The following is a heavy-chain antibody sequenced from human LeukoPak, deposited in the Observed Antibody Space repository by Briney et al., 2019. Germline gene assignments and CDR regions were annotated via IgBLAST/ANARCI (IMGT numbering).Heavy chain of an antibody. CDR3: ARVASSGRILYYYYYYGMDV. J-gene: IGHJ6*02. Sequence: GPLRLSCAASGFTFSSYWMCCVRQAPGEVLEWMDNIKQEGSEKYYVDSVKGRFTISRDNAKTSLYLQMNSLRAEDTAVYYCARVASSGRILYYYYYYGMDVWGQGTTVTVSS. D-gene: IGHD6-19*01. CDR2: IKQEGSEK. V-gene: IGHV3-7*01. CDR1: GFTFSSYW.